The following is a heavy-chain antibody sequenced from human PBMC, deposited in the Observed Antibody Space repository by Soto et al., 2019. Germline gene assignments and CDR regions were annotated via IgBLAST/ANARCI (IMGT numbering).Heavy chain of an antibody. V-gene: IGHV3-48*03. Sequence: GGSLRLSCAASGFTFSSYEMNWVRQAPGKGLEWVSYISSSGSTIYYADSVKGRFTISRDNAKNSLYLQMNSLRAEDTAVYYCARRSDDSSGYYDKGLDYWGQGTLVTVSS. CDR1: GFTFSSYE. J-gene: IGHJ4*02. D-gene: IGHD3-22*01. CDR2: ISSSGSTI. CDR3: ARRSDDSSGYYDKGLDY.